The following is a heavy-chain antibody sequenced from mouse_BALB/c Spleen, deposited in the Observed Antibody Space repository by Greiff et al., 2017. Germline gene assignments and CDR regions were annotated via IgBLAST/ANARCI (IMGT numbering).Heavy chain of an antibody. V-gene: IGHV5-17*02. CDR2: ISSGSSTI. J-gene: IGHJ1*01. Sequence: EVQLVESGGGLVQPGGSRKLSCAASGFTFSSFEMHWVRQAPEKGLEWVAYISSGSSTIYYADTVKGRFTISRDNPKNTLFLQMTSLRSEDTAMYYCARDAYPRYFDVWGAGTTVTVSS. D-gene: IGHD2-10*01. CDR1: GFTFSSFE. CDR3: ARDAYPRYFDV.